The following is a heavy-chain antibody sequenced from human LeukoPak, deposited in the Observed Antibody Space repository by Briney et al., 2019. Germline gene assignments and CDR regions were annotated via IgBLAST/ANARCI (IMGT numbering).Heavy chain of an antibody. CDR3: ARDLASVGY. D-gene: IGHD3-10*01. CDR2: ISSSTNTI. J-gene: IGHJ4*02. Sequence: GGSLRLSCAASGFAFSSYNMNWVRQAPGKGLEWVSYISSSTNTIYYADSVKGRFTISRDNAKNSLYLQMNGLRAEDTAVYYCARDLASVGYWGQGTLVTVSS. V-gene: IGHV3-48*01. CDR1: GFAFSSYN.